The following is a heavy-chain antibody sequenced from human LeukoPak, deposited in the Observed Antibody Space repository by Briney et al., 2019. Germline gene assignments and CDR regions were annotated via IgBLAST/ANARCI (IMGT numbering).Heavy chain of an antibody. CDR2: VHHSGTA. V-gene: IGHV4-59*01. Sequence: PSETLSLTCTVSNGSISNYFWSWIRQPPGKGLEWSGYVHHSGTANYNPSLMSRVNISIDTSEHRLSLKLSSVTAADTALYYCASLGGYYESSSYSQLDAFDIWGQGTMVTVSS. D-gene: IGHD3-22*01. CDR3: ASLGGYYESSSYSQLDAFDI. J-gene: IGHJ3*02. CDR1: NGSISNYF.